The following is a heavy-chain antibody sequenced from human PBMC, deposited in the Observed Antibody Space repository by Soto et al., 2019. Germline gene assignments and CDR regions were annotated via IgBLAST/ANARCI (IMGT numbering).Heavy chain of an antibody. J-gene: IGHJ5*02. V-gene: IGHV1-8*01. CDR3: ARTIAARPRWFDP. D-gene: IGHD6-6*01. CDR2: MNPNSGNT. CDR1: GYTFTRYD. Sequence: ASVKVSCKASGYTFTRYDIHWVRQATGQGLEWMGWMNPNSGNTGYAQKFQGRGTMTRNTSISTAYMELSSLRSEDTAVYYCARTIAARPRWFDPWGQGTLVTVSS.